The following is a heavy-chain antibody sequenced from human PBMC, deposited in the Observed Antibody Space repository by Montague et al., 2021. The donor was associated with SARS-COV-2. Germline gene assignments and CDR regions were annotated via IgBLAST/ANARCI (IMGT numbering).Heavy chain of an antibody. J-gene: IGHJ4*02. CDR3: ARANPRGASWAY. V-gene: IGHV3-7*01. D-gene: IGHD1-14*01. CDR2: IEENGGEK. Sequence: YLRLSCAASGFPFSGYWMSWFRQAPGKGPEWVAEIEENGGEKNYVDSVKGRFTISRDNAKNSLYLHMNSLRGEDTALYFCARANPRGASWAYWGQGTLVTVSS. CDR1: GFPFSGYW.